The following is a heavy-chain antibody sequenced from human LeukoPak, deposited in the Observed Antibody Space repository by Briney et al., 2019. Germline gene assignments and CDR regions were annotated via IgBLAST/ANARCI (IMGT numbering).Heavy chain of an antibody. CDR2: ISGSGGST. CDR3: AKRPYDSSGFEYFQY. V-gene: IGHV3-23*01. Sequence: GGSLRLSCAASGFTFSSYAMSWVRQAPGKGLERVSAISGSGGSTYYADSVKGRFTISRDNSKNTLYLQMNSLRAEDTAVYYCAKRPYDSSGFEYFQYWGQGTLVTVSS. CDR1: GFTFSSYA. D-gene: IGHD3-22*01. J-gene: IGHJ1*01.